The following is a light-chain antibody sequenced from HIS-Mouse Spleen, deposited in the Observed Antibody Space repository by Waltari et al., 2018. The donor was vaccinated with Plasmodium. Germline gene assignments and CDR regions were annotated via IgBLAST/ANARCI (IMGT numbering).Light chain of an antibody. CDR2: NDS. CDR1: VLAKKY. J-gene: IGLJ3*02. V-gene: IGLV3-27*01. Sequence: SYELTQPSSVSVSPGQTARITCSGDVLAKKYARWFQQKPGQAPVLVIYNDSERTSGIPERFSGSSSGTTVTLTISGAQVENEADYYCYSAADNNRVFGGGTKLTVL. CDR3: YSAADNNRV.